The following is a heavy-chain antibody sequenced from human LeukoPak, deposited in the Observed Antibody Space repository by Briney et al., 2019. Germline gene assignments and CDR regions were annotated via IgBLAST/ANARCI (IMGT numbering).Heavy chain of an antibody. D-gene: IGHD6-19*01. J-gene: IGHJ3*02. CDR2: IYTSGST. CDR1: GGSISSGSYY. Sequence: PSQTLSLTCTVSGGSISSGSYYWSWIRQPAGKGLEWIGRIYTSGSTNYNPSLKSRVTISVDTSKNQFSLKLSSVTAADTAAYYCARSSGWYGDAFDIWGQGTMVTVSS. V-gene: IGHV4-61*02. CDR3: ARSSGWYGDAFDI.